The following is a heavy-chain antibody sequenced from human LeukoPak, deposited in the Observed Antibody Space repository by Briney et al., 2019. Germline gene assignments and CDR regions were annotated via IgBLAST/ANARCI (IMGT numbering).Heavy chain of an antibody. CDR2: ITYDGDTT. CDR1: EFTFSSCG. J-gene: IGHJ4*02. D-gene: IGHD3-10*01. Sequence: GSSLRLSCAAAEFTFSSCGMHWVRQAPGKGLELVAVITYDGDTTYFEDSVKGRFTVSRDTSKSTLYLQMNSLGAEDTAVYYCVKEQGSGSYRTAAYWGQGTLVTVSS. CDR3: VKEQGSGSYRTAAY. V-gene: IGHV3-30*18.